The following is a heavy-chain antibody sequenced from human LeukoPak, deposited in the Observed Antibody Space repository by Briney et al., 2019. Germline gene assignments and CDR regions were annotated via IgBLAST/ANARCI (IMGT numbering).Heavy chain of an antibody. J-gene: IGHJ4*02. CDR3: AKARSGYDHTEGY. Sequence: GGSLRLSCAASGFTFSSYWMSWVRQAPGKGLEWVANIKQDGSEKYYVDSVKGRFTISRDNAKNSLYLQMNSLRAEDTAVYYCAKARSGYDHTEGYWGQGTLVTVSS. CDR1: GFTFSSYW. CDR2: IKQDGSEK. V-gene: IGHV3-7*01. D-gene: IGHD5-12*01.